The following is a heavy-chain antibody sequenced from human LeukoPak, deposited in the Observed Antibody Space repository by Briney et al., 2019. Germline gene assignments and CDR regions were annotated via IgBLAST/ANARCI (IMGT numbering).Heavy chain of an antibody. D-gene: IGHD6-13*01. CDR2: IYTSGST. CDR3: AREGMYSSSYDY. J-gene: IGHJ4*02. V-gene: IGHV4-4*09. CDR1: GGSISSYY. Sequence: PSETLSLTCTVSGGSISSYYWGWIRQPPGKGLEWIGYIYTSGSTNYNPSLKSRVTISVDTSKNQFSLKLSSVTAADTAVYYFAREGMYSSSYDYWGQGTLVTVSS.